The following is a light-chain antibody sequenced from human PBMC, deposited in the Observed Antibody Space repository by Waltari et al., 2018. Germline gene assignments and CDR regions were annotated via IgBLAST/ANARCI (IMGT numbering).Light chain of an antibody. CDR2: EVN. CDR1: RRDVGGYKF. Sequence: QSALTQPPSASGSPGQSVTIPCPGTRRDVGGYKFVSWYQQHPGKAPRLIIYEVNRRPSGVPDRFSGSKSGNTASLTVSGLQAEDEADYYCSSYAVSNNLLFGGGTKLTVL. CDR3: SSYAVSNNLL. J-gene: IGLJ2*01. V-gene: IGLV2-8*01.